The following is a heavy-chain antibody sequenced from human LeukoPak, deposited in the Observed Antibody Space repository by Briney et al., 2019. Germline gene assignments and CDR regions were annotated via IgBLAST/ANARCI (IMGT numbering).Heavy chain of an antibody. Sequence: PSETLSLTCTVSGGSISSYYWSRIRQPPGKGLEWIGYIYYSGSTNYNPSLKSRVTISVDTSKNQFSLKLSSVTAADTAVYYCASTTTTYYYDSSGYYADAFDIWGQGTMVTVSS. V-gene: IGHV4-59*01. CDR2: IYYSGST. CDR3: ASTTTTYYYDSSGYYADAFDI. D-gene: IGHD3-22*01. J-gene: IGHJ3*02. CDR1: GGSISSYY.